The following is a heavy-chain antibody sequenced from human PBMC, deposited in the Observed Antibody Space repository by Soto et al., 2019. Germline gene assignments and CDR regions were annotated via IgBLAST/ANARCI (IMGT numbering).Heavy chain of an antibody. CDR2: IKEDGREK. CDR1: GFTFSSSW. D-gene: IGHD2-2*01. V-gene: IGHV3-7*01. Sequence: GGSLRLSCAASGFTFSSSWMTWVRQAPGKGLAWVANIKEDGREKYYVDSVKGRLTISRDNTNESLYLQMNSLRAEDTAVYYCARDPAPVGYCGLDVWGQGTTVTVSS. J-gene: IGHJ6*02. CDR3: ARDPAPVGYCGLDV.